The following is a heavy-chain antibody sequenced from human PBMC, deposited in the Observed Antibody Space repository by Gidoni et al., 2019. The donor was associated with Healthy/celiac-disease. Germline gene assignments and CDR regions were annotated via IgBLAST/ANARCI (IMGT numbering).Heavy chain of an antibody. CDR2: ISGSGGST. D-gene: IGHD2-2*01. CDR3: AKEHLASAAMGKIHFDY. CDR1: GFTFSSYA. J-gene: IGHJ4*02. V-gene: IGHV3-23*01. Sequence: EVQLLESGGGLVQPGGSLRLSCAASGFTFSSYAMSWVRQAPGKGLEWVSAISGSGGSTYYADSVKGRFTISRDNSKNTLYLQMNSLRAEDTAVYYCAKEHLASAAMGKIHFDYWGQGTLVTVSS.